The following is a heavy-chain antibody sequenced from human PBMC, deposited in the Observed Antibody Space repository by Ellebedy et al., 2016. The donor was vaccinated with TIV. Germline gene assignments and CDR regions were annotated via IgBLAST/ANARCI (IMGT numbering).Heavy chain of an antibody. CDR3: ARVGPRYYYYYMDV. D-gene: IGHD3-10*01. J-gene: IGHJ6*03. CDR2: INPNSGGT. Sequence: ASVKVSXXASGYTFTGYYMHWVRQAPGQGLEWMGWINPNSGGTNYAQKFQGRVTMTRDTSISTAYMELSRLRSDDTAVYYCARVGPRYYYYYMDVWGKGTTVTVSS. V-gene: IGHV1-2*02. CDR1: GYTFTGYY.